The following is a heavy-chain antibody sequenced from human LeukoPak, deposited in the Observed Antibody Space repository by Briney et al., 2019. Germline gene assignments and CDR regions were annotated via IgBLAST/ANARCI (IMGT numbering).Heavy chain of an antibody. J-gene: IGHJ4*02. CDR1: GFTFSSYW. CDR3: AKGRYSGNYHIDY. D-gene: IGHD1-26*01. V-gene: IGHV3-23*01. CDR2: FSGSGGST. Sequence: GGSLRLSCAASGFTFSSYWMHWVRQAPGKGLEWVSTFSGSGGSTYYADSVKGRFTISRDNSKNTLYLQMNSLRAEDTAVYYCAKGRYSGNYHIDYWGQGTLVTVSS.